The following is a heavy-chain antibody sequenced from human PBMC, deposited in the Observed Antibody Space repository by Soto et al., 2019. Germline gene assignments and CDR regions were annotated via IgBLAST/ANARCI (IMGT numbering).Heavy chain of an antibody. CDR1: GGSISGYY. CDR3: GRISSLGDSAY. D-gene: IGHD2-21*01. V-gene: IGHV4-59*08. Sequence: QVQLQESGPGVVKPSETLSLTCTIYGGSISGYYWTWIRQSPGKGLEYIGYVYNGNTNYNPSLNIPVTISVDTSTSQFSLNLSSVTAAVTAVYYCGRISSLGDSAYWGQGTLVTVSS. J-gene: IGHJ4*02. CDR2: VYNGNT.